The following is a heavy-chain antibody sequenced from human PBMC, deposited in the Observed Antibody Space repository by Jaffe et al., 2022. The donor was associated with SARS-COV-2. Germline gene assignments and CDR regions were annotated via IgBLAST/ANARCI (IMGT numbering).Heavy chain of an antibody. Sequence: EVQLMETGGGLIQPGGSLRLSCAASGFTVSSNYMSWVRQAPGKGLEWVSVIYSGGTTYYADSVEGRFTISRDNSKNTVYLQMNSLRAEDTAVYYCARGGEMATISEDYYYYYMDVWGKGTTVTVSS. CDR3: ARGGEMATISEDYYYYYMDV. CDR2: IYSGGTT. D-gene: IGHD5-12*01. CDR1: GFTVSSNY. J-gene: IGHJ6*03. V-gene: IGHV3-53*02.